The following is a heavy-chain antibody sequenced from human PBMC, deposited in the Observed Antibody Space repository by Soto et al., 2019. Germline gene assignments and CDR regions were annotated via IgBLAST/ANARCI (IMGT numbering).Heavy chain of an antibody. D-gene: IGHD3-9*01. CDR1: GFTFNTYA. CDR2: ISGSGDST. Sequence: PGGSLRLSCAASGFTFNTYAMNWVRQAPGKGLEWVSSISGSGDSTNYGDSVKGRFAISRDNSKNTLYLQMNRLRPEDTALYHCAKDLSPDILTGLEYFLYWGKGTLVTV. CDR3: AKDLSPDILTGLEYFLY. J-gene: IGHJ1*01. V-gene: IGHV3-23*01.